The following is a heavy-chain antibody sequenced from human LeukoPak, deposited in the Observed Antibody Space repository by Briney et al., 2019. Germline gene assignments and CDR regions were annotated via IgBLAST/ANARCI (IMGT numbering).Heavy chain of an antibody. J-gene: IGHJ4*02. CDR3: AQTSTGYSYGFDY. Sequence: SETLSLTCAVYGGSFSFYYWSWIRQPPGKGLEWIGYIYYSGSTNYNPSLKSRVTISVDTSKNQFSLKLSSVTAADTAVYYCAQTSTGYSYGFDYWGQGTLVTVSS. D-gene: IGHD5-18*01. CDR1: GGSFSFYY. CDR2: IYYSGST. V-gene: IGHV4-59*01.